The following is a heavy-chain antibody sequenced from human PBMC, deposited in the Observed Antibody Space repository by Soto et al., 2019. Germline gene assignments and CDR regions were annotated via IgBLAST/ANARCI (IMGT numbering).Heavy chain of an antibody. CDR1: GFTFSSYA. CDR3: TNTKFAVAGPDH. V-gene: IGHV3-23*01. CDR2: ISGSGGST. Sequence: EVQLLESGGGLVQPGGSLRLSCAASGFTFSSYAMSWVRQAPGKGLEWVSAISGSGGSTYYADSVKGRFTISRDNSKNTLYLQMNGLRAEDTAVYYCTNTKFAVAGPDHWGQGTLVTVSS. D-gene: IGHD6-19*01. J-gene: IGHJ4*02.